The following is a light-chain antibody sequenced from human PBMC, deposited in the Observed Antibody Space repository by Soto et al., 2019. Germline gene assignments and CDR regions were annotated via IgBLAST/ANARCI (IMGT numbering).Light chain of an antibody. CDR2: DNN. J-gene: IGLJ2*01. CDR1: SSKIGYFF. Sequence: QSVLTQPPSVSAAPGQKVTISCSGSSSKIGYFFVSWYQQLPGTVPNLLFYDNNKRLLGIPDRFSGSKSGTSATLVITGLQTGDEADYYCGTWDSSLSAVVFGGGTKVTVL. V-gene: IGLV1-51*01. CDR3: GTWDSSLSAVV.